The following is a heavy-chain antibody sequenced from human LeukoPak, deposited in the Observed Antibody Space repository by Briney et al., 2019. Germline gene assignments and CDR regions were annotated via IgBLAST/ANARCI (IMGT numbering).Heavy chain of an antibody. D-gene: IGHD4-17*01. V-gene: IGHV3-48*03. J-gene: IGHJ6*02. CDR3: ARGTATVTTSYYYYGMDV. Sequence: GGSLRLSCAASGFTFSSYEMNWVRQAPGKGLEWVSYISSSGSTIYYADSVKGRFTISRDNAKNSLYLQMNSLRAEDTAVYYCARGTATVTTSYYYYGMDVWGQGTTVTVSS. CDR1: GFTFSSYE. CDR2: ISSSGSTI.